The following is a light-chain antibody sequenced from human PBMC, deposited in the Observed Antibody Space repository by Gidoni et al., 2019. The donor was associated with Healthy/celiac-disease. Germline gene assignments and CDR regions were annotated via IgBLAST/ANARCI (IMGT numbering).Light chain of an antibody. CDR1: QSVLYSSNTKNY. CDR2: WAS. CDR3: QQYYSTPPT. J-gene: IGKJ5*01. Sequence: DIVMTQSPDSLAVSLGARATINCKSSQSVLYSSNTKNYLACDQQKPVQPPNLLIYWASTRESGVPDRFSGSGSVTDFTLTISSLQAEDVAVYYCQQYYSTPPTFGQGTRLEIK. V-gene: IGKV4-1*01.